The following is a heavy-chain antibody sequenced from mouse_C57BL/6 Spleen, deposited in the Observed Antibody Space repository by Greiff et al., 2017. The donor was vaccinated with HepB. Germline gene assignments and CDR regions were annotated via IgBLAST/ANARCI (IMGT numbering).Heavy chain of an antibody. Sequence: QVQLQQSGPELVKPGASVKISCKASGYSFTSYYIHWVKQRPGQGLEWIGWIYPGSGNTRYNEKFKGKATLTADTSSSTAYMQLSSLTSEDAAVYYCARSDGYFLAYWGQGTTLTVSS. D-gene: IGHD2-3*01. CDR1: GYSFTSYY. CDR2: IYPGSGNT. V-gene: IGHV1-66*01. J-gene: IGHJ2*01. CDR3: ARSDGYFLAY.